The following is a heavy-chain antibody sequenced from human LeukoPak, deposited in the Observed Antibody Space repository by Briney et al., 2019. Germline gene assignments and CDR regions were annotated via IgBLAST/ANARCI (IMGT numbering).Heavy chain of an antibody. CDR2: ISSGGTYK. J-gene: IGHJ3*02. CDR1: GFTFSSYV. CDR3: ARPTAVTTISADAFDI. Sequence: PGGSLRLSCAASGFTFSSYVMSWVRQAPGKGLGWVSSISSGGTYKYYADSVKGRFTISRDNAQNSLYLQMNSLRAEDSSVYHCARPTAVTTISADAFDIWGQGTMVTVSS. V-gene: IGHV3-21*01. D-gene: IGHD4-17*01.